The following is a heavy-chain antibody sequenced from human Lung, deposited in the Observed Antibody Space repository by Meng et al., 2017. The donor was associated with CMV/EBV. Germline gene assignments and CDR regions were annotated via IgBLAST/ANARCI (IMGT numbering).Heavy chain of an antibody. CDR2: ISYDGTNK. V-gene: IGHV3-30-3*01. Sequence: GVSXRLXCAASGFTFSSYAMHWARQAPGKGLEWVAVISYDGTNKYYADSVKGRFTISRDNSKNTLYLQMNSLRAEDTAVYYCAKEYDFWSGSDYYYYYYGMDVXGQAXTVTVSS. CDR3: AKEYDFWSGSDYYYYYYGMDV. D-gene: IGHD3-3*01. CDR1: GFTFSSYA. J-gene: IGHJ6*02.